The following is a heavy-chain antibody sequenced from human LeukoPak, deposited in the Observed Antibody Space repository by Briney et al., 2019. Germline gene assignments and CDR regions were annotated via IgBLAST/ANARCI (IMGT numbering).Heavy chain of an antibody. CDR1: GGSFGGYY. CDR2: INHSGST. Sequence: PSETLSLTCAIYGGSFGGYYWSWIRQPPGKGLEWIGEINHSGSTNYNPSLKSRVTISVDTSKNHFSLKLSSVTAADTAVYYCARGVRLGQNAEYFQHWGQGTLVTVSS. CDR3: ARGVRLGQNAEYFQH. J-gene: IGHJ1*01. V-gene: IGHV4-34*01. D-gene: IGHD6-19*01.